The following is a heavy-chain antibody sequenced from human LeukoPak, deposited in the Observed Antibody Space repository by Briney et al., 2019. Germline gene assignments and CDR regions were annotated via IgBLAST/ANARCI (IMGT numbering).Heavy chain of an antibody. D-gene: IGHD4-17*01. Sequence: GSLRLSCAASGFTFSSYNMNWVRQPPGKGLEWIGSIYYRGSTYYNPSLKSRVAISVDTSKNQFSLKLSSVTAADTAVYYCARGDGDYAERFDYWGQGTLVTVSS. V-gene: IGHV4-39*07. CDR2: IYYRGST. J-gene: IGHJ4*02. CDR1: GFTFSSYN. CDR3: ARGDGDYAERFDY.